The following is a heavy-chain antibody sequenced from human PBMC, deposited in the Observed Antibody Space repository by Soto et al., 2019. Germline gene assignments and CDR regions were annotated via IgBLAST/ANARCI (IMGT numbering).Heavy chain of an antibody. CDR3: ARLGYNYGFGGAFDI. CDR2: VSHTGNF. CDR1: GGSITSGGYY. J-gene: IGHJ3*02. D-gene: IGHD5-18*01. V-gene: IGHV4-31*03. Sequence: QVQLQESGPGLVKPSQTLSLTCTVSGGSITSGGYYWSWIRQLPGKGLEWIGHVSHTGNFYYNPSHESRVTLSRDTSERQFSLNLISVTAADAAMYYCARLGYNYGFGGAFDIWGHGTLVIVSS.